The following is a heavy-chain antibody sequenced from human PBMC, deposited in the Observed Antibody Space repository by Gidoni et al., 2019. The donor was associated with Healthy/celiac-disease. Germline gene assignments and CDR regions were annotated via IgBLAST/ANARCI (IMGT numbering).Heavy chain of an antibody. CDR3: ARDRLRDSSSFDYWYFDL. J-gene: IGHJ2*01. V-gene: IGHV1-69*19. Sequence: QKFQGRVTITADESTSTAYMELSSLRSEDTAVYYCARDRLRDSSSFDYWYFDLWGRGTLVTVSS. D-gene: IGHD6-6*01.